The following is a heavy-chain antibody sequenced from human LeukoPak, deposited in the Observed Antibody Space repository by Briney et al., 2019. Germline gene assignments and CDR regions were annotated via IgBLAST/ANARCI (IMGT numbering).Heavy chain of an antibody. D-gene: IGHD3-10*01. CDR2: INNEGTRA. CDR1: GFTFSSYV. CDR3: ARDLSGGGLDY. J-gene: IGHJ4*02. Sequence: PGGSLRLSCAASGFTFSSYVMHWVRQAPGHGLEYVSSINNEGTRAHYANSVKARFTISRDNSKNTLYLHMGSLRAEDMAVYYCARDLSGGGLDYWGQGTLVTVSS. V-gene: IGHV3-64*01.